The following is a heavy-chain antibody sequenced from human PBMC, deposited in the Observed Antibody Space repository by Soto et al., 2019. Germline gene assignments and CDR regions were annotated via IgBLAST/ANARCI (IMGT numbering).Heavy chain of an antibody. D-gene: IGHD5-12*01. J-gene: IGHJ6*02. CDR3: ARGVASYYYYYGMDV. V-gene: IGHV1-69*13. CDR2: IIPIFGTA. Sequence: VASVAVACQASGDTYSSYAISWVRQAPGQGLEWMGGIIPIFGTANYAQKFQGRVTITADESTSTAYMELSSLRSEDTAVYYCARGVASYYYYYGMDVWGQGTTVTVSS. CDR1: GDTYSSYA.